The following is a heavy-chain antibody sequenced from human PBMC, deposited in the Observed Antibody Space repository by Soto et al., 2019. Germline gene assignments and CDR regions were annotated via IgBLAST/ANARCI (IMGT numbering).Heavy chain of an antibody. CDR2: INHSGST. Sequence: SETLSLTCAVYGGSFSGYYWSWIRQPPGKGLEWIGEINHSGSTNYNPSLKSRVTISVDTSKNQFSLKLSSMTAADTAVYYCASGDWKGAYWGRGTLVTVSS. D-gene: IGHD1-1*01. CDR3: ASGDWKGAY. V-gene: IGHV4-34*01. J-gene: IGHJ4*02. CDR1: GGSFSGYY.